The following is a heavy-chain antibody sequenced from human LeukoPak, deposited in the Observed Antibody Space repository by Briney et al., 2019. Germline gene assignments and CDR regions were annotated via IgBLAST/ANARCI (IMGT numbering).Heavy chain of an antibody. V-gene: IGHV3-21*01. Sequence: GGSLRLSCLASKFTFNNYAMTWVRQAPGKGLEWVSSISSSSSSIYYADSLKGRFTISRDNAKNSLYLQMNSLRVEDTAVYYCARVSGFSGLAFDYWGQGTLVTVSS. CDR3: ARVSGFSGLAFDY. CDR2: ISSSSSSI. J-gene: IGHJ4*02. CDR1: KFTFNNYA. D-gene: IGHD3-22*01.